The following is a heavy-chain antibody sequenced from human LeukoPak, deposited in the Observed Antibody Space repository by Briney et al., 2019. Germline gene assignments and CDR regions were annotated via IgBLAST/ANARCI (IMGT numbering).Heavy chain of an antibody. J-gene: IGHJ4*02. CDR1: GFTFSNAW. Sequence: PGGFIRLSSAASGFTFSNAWMSWVRQALGKGLEWVGRIKSKTDGGTTDYAAPVKGRFTISRDDSKNTLYLQMNSLKTEDTAVYYCTTLWRVVVVTATTDDYWGQGTLVTVSS. CDR3: TTLWRVVVVTATTDDY. CDR2: IKSKTDGGTT. V-gene: IGHV3-15*01. D-gene: IGHD2-21*02.